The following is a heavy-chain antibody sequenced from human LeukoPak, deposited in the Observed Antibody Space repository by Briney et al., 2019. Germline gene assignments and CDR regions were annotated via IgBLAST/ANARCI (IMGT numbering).Heavy chain of an antibody. CDR1: GFTFSSYG. J-gene: IGHJ4*02. CDR3: VRDQFFSFDY. D-gene: IGHD3-3*01. V-gene: IGHV3-30*03. CDR2: ISYDGSNK. Sequence: PGGSLRLSCAASGFTFSSYGMHWVRQAPGKGLEWVAVISYDGSNKYYAGSVKGRFTISRDNSKNTLYLQMNSLRDEDTAVYYCVRDQFFSFDYWGQGTLVTVSS.